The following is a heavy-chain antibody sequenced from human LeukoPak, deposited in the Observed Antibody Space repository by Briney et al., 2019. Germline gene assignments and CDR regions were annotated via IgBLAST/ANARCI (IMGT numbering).Heavy chain of an antibody. CDR3: ARESSSSRYFMDV. Sequence: SETLSLTCSVSGGSTSTSTSYWGWVRQPPGKGLGWIGSIHYSGSTYKHPSLKSRVTISVDTSRSQFSLKVKSLPAADSAVYFCARESSSSRYFMDVWGRGPTVTVPS. D-gene: IGHD6-6*01. CDR1: GGSTSTSTSY. CDR2: IHYSGST. V-gene: IGHV4-39*07. J-gene: IGHJ6*03.